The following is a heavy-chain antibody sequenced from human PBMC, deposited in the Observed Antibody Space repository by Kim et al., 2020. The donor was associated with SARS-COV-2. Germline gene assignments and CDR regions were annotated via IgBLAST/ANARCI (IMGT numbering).Heavy chain of an antibody. CDR2: INHRGET. D-gene: IGHD3-22*01. CDR1: GGSFTDNY. J-gene: IGHJ5*01. V-gene: IGHV4-34*01. Sequence: SETLSLTCAVFGGSFTDNYWNWVRQAPGRGLEWVGEINHRGETSYNSTLKSRLTISVDTSKSQFSLRLSSVTVADTAVYYCARGAHHLGDSSGWF. CDR3: ARGAHHLGDSSGWF.